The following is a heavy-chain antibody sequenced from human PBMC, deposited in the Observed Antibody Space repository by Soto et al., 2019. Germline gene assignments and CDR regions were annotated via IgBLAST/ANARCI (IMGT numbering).Heavy chain of an antibody. V-gene: IGHV3-74*01. Sequence: EVQLVESGGGLVQPGGSVRLSCAASKFTITSYWMHWVRQAPGKGLVWVSRINSDGSSISYADAEKGRFTISRDNAKNTLYLQMNSLRVEDTAVYYCAREVSHGYVLRGMDVWGQGTTVTVFS. D-gene: IGHD5-18*01. J-gene: IGHJ6*02. CDR1: KFTITSYW. CDR3: AREVSHGYVLRGMDV. CDR2: INSDGSSI.